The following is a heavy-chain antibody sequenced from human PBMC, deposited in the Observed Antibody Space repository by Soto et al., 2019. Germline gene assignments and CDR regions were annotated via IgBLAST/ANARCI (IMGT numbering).Heavy chain of an antibody. D-gene: IGHD3-10*01. J-gene: IGHJ4*02. CDR3: SRFGAYGSH. CDR2: VSPNNGDT. V-gene: IGHV1-18*04. CDR1: GYTFTSYG. Sequence: QVQLVQSGPEVQKPGASVRVFCKTSGYTFTSYGISWVRQAPGQGLEWMGRVSPNNGDTYYAQKFQGRVTMTTDTSTSTVYIDLTSLTSDDTAIYFCSRFGAYGSHWGQGTLVTVSS.